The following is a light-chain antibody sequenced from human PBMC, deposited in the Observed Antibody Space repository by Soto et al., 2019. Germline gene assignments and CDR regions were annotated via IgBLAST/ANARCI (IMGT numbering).Light chain of an antibody. CDR1: QSVSSN. J-gene: IGKJ4*01. V-gene: IGKV3-15*01. Sequence: EIVMTQFPATLSVSPGERATLSCRASQSVSSNLAWFQQKPGQAPRVLIYGISTRATGIPARFSGSGSETEFTLTISSLQSEDFAVYYCQQYNNWPLTFGGGTKAEIK. CDR3: QQYNNWPLT. CDR2: GIS.